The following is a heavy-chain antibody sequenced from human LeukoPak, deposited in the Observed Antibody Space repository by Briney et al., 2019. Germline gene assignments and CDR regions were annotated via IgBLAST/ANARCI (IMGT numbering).Heavy chain of an antibody. J-gene: IGHJ4*02. D-gene: IGHD3-22*01. CDR2: INAGNGNT. V-gene: IGHV1-3*01. Sequence: ASVKVSCTASGGTFSSYAISWVRQAPGQRLEWMGWINAGNGNTKYSRKFQGRVTITRDTSASTAYMELSSLRSEDTAVYYCARGGYYDSLDYWGQGTLVTVSS. CDR1: GGTFSSYA. CDR3: ARGGYYDSLDY.